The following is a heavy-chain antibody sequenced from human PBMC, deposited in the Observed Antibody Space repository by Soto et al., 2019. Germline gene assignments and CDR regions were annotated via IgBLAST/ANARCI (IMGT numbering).Heavy chain of an antibody. CDR2: IKQDGSEK. D-gene: IGHD3-3*01. CDR1: GFTFSSYW. Sequence: GGSLRLSCAASGFTFSSYWMSWVRQAPGKGLEWVANIKQDGSEKYYVDSVKGRFTISRDNAKNSLYLQMNSLRAEDTAVYYCARRREYYDFWSDYYYMDVWGKGTTVTVSS. J-gene: IGHJ6*03. V-gene: IGHV3-7*01. CDR3: ARRREYYDFWSDYYYMDV.